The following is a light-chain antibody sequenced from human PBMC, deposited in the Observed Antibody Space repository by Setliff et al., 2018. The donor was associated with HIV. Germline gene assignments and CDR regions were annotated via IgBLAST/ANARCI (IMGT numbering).Light chain of an antibody. CDR2: SNI. J-gene: IGLJ1*01. V-gene: IGLV1-44*01. CDR1: RSNIGRNS. CDR3: AAWDDTVNGYV. Sequence: QSVLAQPPSASGTPGQRVTISCSGSRSNIGRNSVTWYQQFPGAAPELLIYSNIQQPSGVPDRFSGSKSGSSASLAISGLQSEDEADYYCAAWDDTVNGYVFGTGTKGTV.